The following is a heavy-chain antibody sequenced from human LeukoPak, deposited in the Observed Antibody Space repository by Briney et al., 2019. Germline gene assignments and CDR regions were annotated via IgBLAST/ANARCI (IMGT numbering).Heavy chain of an antibody. Sequence: PSETLSLTCTVSGGSISSYYWSWIRQPPGKGLEWIGYGYYSGSTNYNPSLKSRITISVDTSKNQFSLNLSSVTAADTAIYYCAKDDYYGSGSYRYWGQGTLVTVSS. V-gene: IGHV4-59*01. CDR2: GYYSGST. D-gene: IGHD3-10*01. CDR1: GGSISSYY. CDR3: AKDDYYGSGSYRY. J-gene: IGHJ4*02.